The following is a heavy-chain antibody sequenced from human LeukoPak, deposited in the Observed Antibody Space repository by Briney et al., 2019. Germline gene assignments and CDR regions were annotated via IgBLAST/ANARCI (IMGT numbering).Heavy chain of an antibody. D-gene: IGHD4-17*01. CDR1: GYTFTSYA. CDR3: ARAHDYGDYDY. V-gene: IGHV1-69*05. CDR2: IIPIFGTA. J-gene: IGHJ4*02. Sequence: SVKVSCKASGYTFTSYAISWVRQAPGQGLEWMGRIIPIFGTANYAQKFQGRVTITTDESTSTAYMELSSLRSEDTAVYYCARAHDYGDYDYWGQGTLVTVSS.